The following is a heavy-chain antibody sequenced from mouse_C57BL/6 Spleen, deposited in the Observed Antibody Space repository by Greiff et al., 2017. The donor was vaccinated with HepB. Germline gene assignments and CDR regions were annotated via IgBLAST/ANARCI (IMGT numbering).Heavy chain of an antibody. CDR1: GYTFTSYW. D-gene: IGHD2-1*01. J-gene: IGHJ3*01. CDR3: ARWDYGNYWFAY. V-gene: IGHV1-64*01. Sequence: QVQLQQPGAELVKPGASVKLSCKASGYTFTSYWMHWVKQRPGQGLEWIGMIHPNSGSTNYNEKFKSKATLTVDKSSSTAYMQLSSLTSEDSAVYYGARWDYGNYWFAYWGQGTLVTVSA. CDR2: IHPNSGST.